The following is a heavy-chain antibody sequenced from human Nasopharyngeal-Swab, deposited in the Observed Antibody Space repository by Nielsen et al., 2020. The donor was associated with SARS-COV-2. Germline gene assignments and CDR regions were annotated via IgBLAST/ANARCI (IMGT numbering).Heavy chain of an antibody. CDR2: ISGSGGST. D-gene: IGHD3-22*01. CDR3: AKYDSSGYYYKTEEDYYYYGMDV. J-gene: IGHJ6*02. V-gene: IGHV3-23*01. CDR1: GFTFSSYA. Sequence: GGSLRLSCAASGFTFSSYAMSWVRQAPGKGLEWVSAISGSGGSTYYADSVKGRFTISRDNSKNTLYLQMNSLRAEDTAVYYCAKYDSSGYYYKTEEDYYYYGMDVWGQGTTVTVSS.